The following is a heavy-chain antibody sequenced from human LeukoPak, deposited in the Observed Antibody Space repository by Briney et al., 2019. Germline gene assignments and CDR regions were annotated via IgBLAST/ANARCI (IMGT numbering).Heavy chain of an antibody. D-gene: IGHD4-17*01. CDR3: ARVSYGDLSVDY. CDR1: GGSISSYY. V-gene: IGHV4-59*12. J-gene: IGHJ4*02. CDR2: IYYSGST. Sequence: SETLSLTCTVSGGSISSYYWSWIRQPPGKGLEWIGYIYYSGSTNYNPSLKSRVTISVDTSKNQFSLKLSSVTAADTAVYYCARVSYGDLSVDYWGQGTLVTVSS.